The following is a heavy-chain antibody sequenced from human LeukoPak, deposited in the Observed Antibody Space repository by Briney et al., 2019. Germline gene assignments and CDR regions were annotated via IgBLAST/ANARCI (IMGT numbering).Heavy chain of an antibody. CDR1: GFTFSDYY. CDR3: ARGEYSSSWYGFNYYYYMDV. V-gene: IGHV3-11*04. Sequence: SGGSLRLSCAASGFTFSDYYMSWIRQAPGKGLEWVSYISSSGSTIYYADSVKGRFTISRDNAKNSMYLQMNSLRAEDTAVYYCARGEYSSSWYGFNYYYYMDVWGKGTTVTISS. J-gene: IGHJ6*03. CDR2: ISSSGSTI. D-gene: IGHD6-13*01.